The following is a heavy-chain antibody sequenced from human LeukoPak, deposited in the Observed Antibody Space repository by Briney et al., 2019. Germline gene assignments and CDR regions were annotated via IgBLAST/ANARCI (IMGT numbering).Heavy chain of an antibody. CDR2: ISSSGSTI. D-gene: IGHD2-21*02. CDR3: ARDGLVTEDYYYYYGMDV. Sequence: GGSLRLSRAASGFTFSDYYMSWIRQAPGKGLEWVSYISSSGSTIYYADSVKGRFTISRDNAKNSLYLQMNSLRAEDTAVYYCARDGLVTEDYYYYYGMDVWGQGTTVTVSS. V-gene: IGHV3-11*01. J-gene: IGHJ6*02. CDR1: GFTFSDYY.